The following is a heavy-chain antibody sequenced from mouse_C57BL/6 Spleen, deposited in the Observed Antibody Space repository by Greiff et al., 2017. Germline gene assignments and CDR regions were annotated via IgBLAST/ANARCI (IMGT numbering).Heavy chain of an antibody. D-gene: IGHD3-2*02. V-gene: IGHV1-64*01. Sequence: QVHVKQPGAELVKPGASVKLSCKASGYTFTSYWMHWVKQRPGQGLEWIGMIHPNSGSTNYNEKFKSKATLTVDKSSSTAYMQLSSLTSENSAFYYCARSGSGYNYLDYWGQGTTLTVSS. CDR2: IHPNSGST. CDR3: ARSGSGYNYLDY. CDR1: GYTFTSYW. J-gene: IGHJ2*01.